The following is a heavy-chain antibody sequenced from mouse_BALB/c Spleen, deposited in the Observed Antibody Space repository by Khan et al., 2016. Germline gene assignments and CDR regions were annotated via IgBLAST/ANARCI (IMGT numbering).Heavy chain of an antibody. Sequence: EVQLVESGGGLVKPGGSLKLSCAASGFTFSDYYMYWVRQTPAKRLDWVATISDGGSYTYYPDSVKGRFTISSDHAQNNLYLQMSSRKSENTAMYCCARGDRWFAYWGQGTMVTVSA. D-gene: IGHD2-14*01. J-gene: IGHJ3*01. CDR3: ARGDRWFAY. V-gene: IGHV5-4*02. CDR2: ISDGGSYT. CDR1: GFTFSDYY.